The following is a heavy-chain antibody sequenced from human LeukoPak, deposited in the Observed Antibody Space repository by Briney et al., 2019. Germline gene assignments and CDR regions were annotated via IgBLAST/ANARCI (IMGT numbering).Heavy chain of an antibody. CDR3: ARMEGYCSSTSCYGWFDP. CDR1: GGTFSSYA. CDR2: IIPIFGTA. D-gene: IGHD2-2*01. J-gene: IGHJ5*02. V-gene: IGHV1-69*05. Sequence: ASVKVSCKASGGTFSSYAISWVRQAPGQGLEWMGGIIPIFGTANYAQKFQGRVTITTDESTSTAYMELSSLRSKDTAVYYCARMEGYCSSTSCYGWFDPWGQGTLVTVSS.